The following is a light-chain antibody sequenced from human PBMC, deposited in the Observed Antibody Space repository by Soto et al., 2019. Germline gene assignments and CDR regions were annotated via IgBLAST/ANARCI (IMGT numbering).Light chain of an antibody. Sequence: IHMTQSPSTLSASVGDRVTITCRASQSISSWLAWYQQKPGKAPKLLIYDASSLESGVPSRFSGSGSGTEFTLTISSLQPDDFATYYCQHYNSYSEAFGQGTKV. CDR1: QSISSW. CDR3: QHYNSYSEA. V-gene: IGKV1-5*01. CDR2: DAS. J-gene: IGKJ1*01.